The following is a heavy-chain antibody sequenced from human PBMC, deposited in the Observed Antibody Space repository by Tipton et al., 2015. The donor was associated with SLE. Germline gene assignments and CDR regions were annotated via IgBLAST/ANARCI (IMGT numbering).Heavy chain of an antibody. J-gene: IGHJ4*02. CDR2: IYYSGST. CDR1: GGSISSSSYY. CDR3: AIHTGIVGATPFVY. V-gene: IGHV4-39*01. D-gene: IGHD1-26*01. Sequence: LRLSCTVSGGSISSSSYYWGWIRQPPGKGLEWIGSIYYSGSTYYNPSLKSRVTISVDTSKNQFSLKLSSVTAADTAVYYCAIHTGIVGATPFVYWGQGTLVTVSS.